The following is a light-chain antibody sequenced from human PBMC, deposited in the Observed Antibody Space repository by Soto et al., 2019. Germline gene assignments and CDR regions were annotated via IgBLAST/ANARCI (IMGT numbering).Light chain of an antibody. CDR2: DAS. V-gene: IGKV3-11*01. CDR1: QTIGTY. Sequence: EIVLTQSPVTLFLSPGERATLFCRASQTIGTYLAWYQQKFGQAPRLLIYDASNRATGIPARFSGGGSGTDFTLTVSSLEPEDFAVYYCQQRYNWPPTFGQGTKVEI. J-gene: IGKJ2*01. CDR3: QQRYNWPPT.